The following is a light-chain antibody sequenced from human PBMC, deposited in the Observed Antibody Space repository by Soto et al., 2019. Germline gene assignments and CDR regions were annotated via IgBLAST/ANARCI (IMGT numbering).Light chain of an antibody. CDR1: SSDVGGYNY. CDR2: EVS. V-gene: IGLV2-8*01. J-gene: IGLJ2*01. CDR3: SSYAGTNNFVV. Sequence: QSALTQPPSASGSPGQSVTISCTGTSSDVGGYNYVSWYQQHPGKAPKLMIYEVSKRPSGVPDRFSGSKSGNRASLTVSGLQDEDEADYYCSSYAGTNNFVVFGGGTKVTVL.